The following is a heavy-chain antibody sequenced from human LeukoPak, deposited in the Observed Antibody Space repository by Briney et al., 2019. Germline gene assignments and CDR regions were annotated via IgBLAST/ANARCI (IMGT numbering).Heavy chain of an antibody. J-gene: IGHJ4*02. CDR2: IYYSGSS. CDR3: ARRLYDSSGYYLDY. D-gene: IGHD3-22*01. V-gene: IGHV4-61*08. Sequence: SETLSLTCTVSGGSISSGGYYWSWIRQPPGKGLEWIGYIYYSGSSSYNPSLKSRVTISVDTSKNQFSLKLSSVTAADTAIYYCARRLYDSSGYYLDYWGQGTLVTVSS. CDR1: GGSISSGGYY.